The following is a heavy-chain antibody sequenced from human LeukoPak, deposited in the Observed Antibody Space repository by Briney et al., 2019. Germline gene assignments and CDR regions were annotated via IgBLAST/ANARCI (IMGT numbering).Heavy chain of an antibody. J-gene: IGHJ4*02. CDR3: VRDPSGSGFAFDS. Sequence: GGSLRLSCAASGFVFSNDAMHWVRQAPGKGLEWVAFIWFDGSNTHYADSVKGRFTISRDNSEDTLYLQMNSLRAEDTAVYYCVRDPSGSGFAFDSWGQGALVTVSS. D-gene: IGHD1-1*01. CDR1: GFVFSNDA. V-gene: IGHV3-33*01. CDR2: IWFDGSNT.